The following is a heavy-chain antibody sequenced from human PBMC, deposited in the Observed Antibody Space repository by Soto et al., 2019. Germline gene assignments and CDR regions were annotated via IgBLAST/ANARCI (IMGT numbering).Heavy chain of an antibody. CDR1: GGSISSYY. CDR2: IYYSGST. V-gene: IGHV4-59*01. CDR3: ARVGCYDFWSGYYCPLDY. J-gene: IGHJ4*02. Sequence: SETLSLTCTVSGGSISSYYWSWIRQPPGKGLEWIGYIYYSGSTNYNPSLKSRVTISVDTSKNQFSLKLSSVTAADTAVYYCARVGCYDFWSGYYCPLDYWGQGTLVTVSS. D-gene: IGHD3-3*01.